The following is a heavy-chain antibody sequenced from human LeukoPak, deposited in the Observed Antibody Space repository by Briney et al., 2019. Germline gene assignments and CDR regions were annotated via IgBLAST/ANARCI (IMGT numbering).Heavy chain of an antibody. J-gene: IGHJ4*02. CDR1: GFTFSSYD. CDR3: ARAAYYGSGSYVSYYFDY. V-gene: IGHV3-13*05. Sequence: GGSLRLSCAASGFTFSSYDMHWVRQAPGKGVEWGSAICTAGDPYYPGSVTGRFTISRENAKNSLYLQMNSLRAGDTAVYYCARAAYYGSGSYVSYYFDYWGQGTLVTVSS. CDR2: ICTAGDP. D-gene: IGHD3-10*01.